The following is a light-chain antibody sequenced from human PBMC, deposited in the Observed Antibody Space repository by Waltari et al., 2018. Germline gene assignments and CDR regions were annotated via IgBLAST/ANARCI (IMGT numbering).Light chain of an antibody. J-gene: IGKJ2*01. CDR3: QQSYSTPRT. V-gene: IGKV1-39*01. CDR1: QTISRY. Sequence: DVQMTQSPSSLSASVGDTVTITCRASQTISRYLNWYQQQPGKAPKLLIYAATTLQSEVTSRFTGSGSGTDFTLTISSVQPEDFATYYCQQSYSTPRTFGQGTKLDIK. CDR2: AAT.